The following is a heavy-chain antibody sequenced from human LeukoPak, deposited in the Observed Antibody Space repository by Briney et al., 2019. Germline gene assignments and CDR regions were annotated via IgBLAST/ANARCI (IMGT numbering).Heavy chain of an antibody. CDR1: GYTFTGSY. CDR2: INPNSGGT. V-gene: IGHV1-2*06. D-gene: IGHD1-26*01. J-gene: IGHJ4*02. CDR3: ASGGSYPFDY. Sequence: ASVKVSCKASGYTFTGSYMHWVRQAPGEGLEWMGRINPNSGGTNYAQKFQGRVTMPSDTPPNTASMELGSLRSDDTAVYYCASGGSYPFDYWGQGTLVTVSS.